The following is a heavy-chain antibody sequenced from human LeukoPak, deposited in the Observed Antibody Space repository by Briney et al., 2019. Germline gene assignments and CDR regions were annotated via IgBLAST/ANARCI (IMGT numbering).Heavy chain of an antibody. D-gene: IGHD3-10*01. Sequence: ASVNVSCKASGGTFSSYATSWVRQAPGQGLEWMGGIIPIFGTANYAQKLQGRVTITADESTSTAYMELSSLRSEDTAVYYCASQRVTMVAPDYYYYYGMDVWGQGTTVTVSS. CDR1: GGTFSSYA. V-gene: IGHV1-69*13. CDR3: ASQRVTMVAPDYYYYYGMDV. J-gene: IGHJ6*02. CDR2: IIPIFGTA.